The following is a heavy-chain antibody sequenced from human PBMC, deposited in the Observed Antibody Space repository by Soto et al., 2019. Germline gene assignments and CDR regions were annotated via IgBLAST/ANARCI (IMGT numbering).Heavy chain of an antibody. J-gene: IGHJ4*02. Sequence: GASGRVSCKASGYTFTGYYMHWVRQAPGQGLEWMGWINPNSGGTNYAQKFQGRVTMTRDTSISTAYMELSRLRSDDTAVYYCARGPYSSGWYRGRVWFDYWGQGTLVTV. CDR1: GYTFTGYY. CDR3: ARGPYSSGWYRGRVWFDY. CDR2: INPNSGGT. D-gene: IGHD6-19*01. V-gene: IGHV1-2*02.